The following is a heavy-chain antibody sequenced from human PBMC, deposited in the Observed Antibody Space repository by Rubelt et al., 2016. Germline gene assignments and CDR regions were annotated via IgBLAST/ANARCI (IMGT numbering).Heavy chain of an antibody. CDR3: ARDLPPFRRYNWNFPLDY. CDR1: GYTFTSYG. J-gene: IGHJ4*02. V-gene: IGHV1-18*01. D-gene: IGHD1-7*01. CDR2: ISAYNGNT. Sequence: QVQLVQSGAEVKKPGASVKVSCKASGYTFTSYGISWVRQAPGQGLEWMGWISAYNGNTNYAQKIKGRVTMTTDTSTSTAYMELRSLRSDDTAVYYCARDLPPFRRYNWNFPLDYWGQGTLVTVSS.